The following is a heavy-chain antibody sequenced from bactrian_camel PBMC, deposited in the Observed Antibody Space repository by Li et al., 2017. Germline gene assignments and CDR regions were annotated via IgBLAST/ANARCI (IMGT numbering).Heavy chain of an antibody. CDR1: GFTFSSYG. Sequence: VQLVESGGGLVQPGGSLRVSCEASGFTFSSYGMSWVRQASGKGLEWVSGINSGGSSTYYADSVKGRFTISRDNAKNTPYLRLNVLRTEDTAMYYCVAGPDGGAWYGTGYWGQGTQVTVS. CDR3: VAGPDGGAWYGTGY. CDR2: INSGGSST. D-gene: IGHD6*01. V-gene: IGHV3S40*01. J-gene: IGHJ4*01.